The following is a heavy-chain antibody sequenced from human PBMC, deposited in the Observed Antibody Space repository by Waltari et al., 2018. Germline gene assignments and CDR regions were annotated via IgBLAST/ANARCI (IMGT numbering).Heavy chain of an antibody. CDR2: VFQSGDT. D-gene: IGHD2-15*01. Sequence: QVQLQESGPGLVKPSETLSLTCTVSSIPADYVGGWIRQPPGKGLEWIATVFQSGDTYYNPSLKSRVTISLDTSNNQLSLRVRSLTAADTALYYCARAANHAFDLWGHGTLVTVSS. V-gene: IGHV4-38-2*02. CDR3: ARAANHAFDL. J-gene: IGHJ3*01. CDR1: SIPADYV.